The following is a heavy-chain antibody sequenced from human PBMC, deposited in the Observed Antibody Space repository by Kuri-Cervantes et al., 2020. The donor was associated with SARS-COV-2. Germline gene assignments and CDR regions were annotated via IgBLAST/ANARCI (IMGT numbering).Heavy chain of an antibody. CDR2: INWNGGST. CDR3: ARAEYGPHHYYYYMDV. D-gene: IGHD2/OR15-2a*01. J-gene: IGHJ6*03. Sequence: GGSLRLSCAASGFTFDDYGMSWVRQAPGKGLEWVSGINWNGGSTGYADSVKGRFTISRDNAKNSLYLQMNSLRAEDTALYHCARAEYGPHHYYYYMDVWGKGTTVTVSS. V-gene: IGHV3-20*01. CDR1: GFTFDDYG.